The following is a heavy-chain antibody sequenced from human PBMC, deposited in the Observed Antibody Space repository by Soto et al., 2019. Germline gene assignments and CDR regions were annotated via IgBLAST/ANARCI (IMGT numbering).Heavy chain of an antibody. CDR3: AKDLYYDILTGYYDSPSFDY. J-gene: IGHJ4*02. Sequence: PXGTLIPSCSAFGFTFSSYAMSWVRQAPGKGLEWVSAISGSGGSTYYADSVKGRFTISRDNSKNTLYLQMNSLRAEDTAVYYCAKDLYYDILTGYYDSPSFDYWGQGTLVTVYS. CDR1: GFTFSSYA. V-gene: IGHV3-23*01. D-gene: IGHD3-9*01. CDR2: ISGSGGST.